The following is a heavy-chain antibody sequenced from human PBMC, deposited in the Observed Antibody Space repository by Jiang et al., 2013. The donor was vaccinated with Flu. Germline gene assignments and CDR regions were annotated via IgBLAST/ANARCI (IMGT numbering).Heavy chain of an antibody. CDR1: GFTFSSYA. CDR3: AKVGTQLPQLDY. J-gene: IGHJ4*02. D-gene: IGHD2-2*01. V-gene: IGHV3-23*01. Sequence: VQLLESGGGLVQPGGSLRLSCAASGFTFSSYAMSWVRQAPGKGLEWVSAISGSGGSTYYADSVKGRFTISRDNSKNTLYLQMNSLRAEDTAAYYCAKVGTQLPQLDYWGQGTLVTVSS. CDR2: ISGSGGST.